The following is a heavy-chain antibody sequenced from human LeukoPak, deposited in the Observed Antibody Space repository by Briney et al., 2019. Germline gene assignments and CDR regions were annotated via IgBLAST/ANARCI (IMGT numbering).Heavy chain of an antibody. J-gene: IGHJ6*03. CDR1: GFTFDDYT. Sequence: GGSLRLSCAASGFTFDDYTMHWVRQAPGKGLEWVSLISWGGGSTYYADSVKGRFTISRDNSKNSLYLQMNSLRTEDTALYYCAAGTGGFYMDVWGKGTTVTVSS. CDR3: AAGTGGFYMDV. V-gene: IGHV3-43*01. D-gene: IGHD2-8*02. CDR2: ISWGGGST.